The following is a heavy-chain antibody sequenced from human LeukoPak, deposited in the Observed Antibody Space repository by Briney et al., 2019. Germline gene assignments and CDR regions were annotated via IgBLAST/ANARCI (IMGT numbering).Heavy chain of an antibody. D-gene: IGHD3-22*01. V-gene: IGHV6-1*03. CDR1: GDSFSSNSAA. CDR3: ARDLSYYDSSGRPYYFDY. J-gene: IGHJ4*02. CDR2: TYYRSKLYN. Sequence: SQXLSLTCAISGDSFSSNSAAWRWVRQSPSRGLEWLGRTYYRSKLYNDYAGCGRNLIKINQDTSKNRYSLQLNSVTPEDTAVYYCARDLSYYDSSGRPYYFDYWGQGTLVTVSS.